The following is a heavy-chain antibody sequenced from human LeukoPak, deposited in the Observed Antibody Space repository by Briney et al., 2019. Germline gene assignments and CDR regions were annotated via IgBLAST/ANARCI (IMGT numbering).Heavy chain of an antibody. CDR2: INHSGST. D-gene: IGHD3-3*01. CDR1: GGSISSSSYY. CDR3: ARGITIFGVVTPFDY. V-gene: IGHV4-39*07. Sequence: SETLSLTCTVSGGSISSSSYYWSWIRQPPGKGLEWIGEINHSGSTNYNPSLKSRVTISVDTSKNQFSLKLSSVTAADTAVYYCARGITIFGVVTPFDYWGQGTLVTVSS. J-gene: IGHJ4*02.